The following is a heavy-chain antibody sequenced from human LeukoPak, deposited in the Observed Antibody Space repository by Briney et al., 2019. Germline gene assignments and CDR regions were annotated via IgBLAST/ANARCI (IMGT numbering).Heavy chain of an antibody. CDR1: GGSISSYY. Sequence: WETLTLTCTVSGGSISSYYWSWIRQPPGKGLEWIGNIYDRGSTKYNPSLKSRVTISVDTSKNQFSLRLSSVTAADTAVYYCARGRTFDNWGQRPLLTVSS. V-gene: IGHV4-59*01. J-gene: IGHJ4*02. CDR2: IYDRGST. CDR3: ARGRTFDN.